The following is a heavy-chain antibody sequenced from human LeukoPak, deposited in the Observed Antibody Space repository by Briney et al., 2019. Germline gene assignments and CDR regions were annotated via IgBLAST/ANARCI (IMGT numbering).Heavy chain of an antibody. CDR2: ISSNGGST. D-gene: IGHD3-9*01. CDR3: ARHYYDILTGYYYFDY. Sequence: GGSLSLSCSASGFIFSSYAMHWVRQAPGKGLEYVSAISSNGGSTYYADSVKSRFTISRDNSKNTLYLQMNSLRAEDTAVDYCARHYYDILTGYYYFDYWGQGTLVTVSS. CDR1: GFIFSSYA. V-gene: IGHV3-64*04. J-gene: IGHJ4*02.